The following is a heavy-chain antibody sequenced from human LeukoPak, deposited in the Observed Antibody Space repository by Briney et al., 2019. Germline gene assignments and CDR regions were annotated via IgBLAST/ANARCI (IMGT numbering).Heavy chain of an antibody. CDR1: GGSISSSSYS. CDR2: IYYSGST. CDR3: ASFLPLTGLDY. J-gene: IGHJ4*02. Sequence: SETLSLTCTVSGGSISSSSYSWGWIRQPPGKGLEWIGSIYYSGSTYYNPSLKSRVTISVDTSKNQFSLKLSSVTAADTAVYYCASFLPLTGLDYWGQGTLVTVSS. D-gene: IGHD3-9*01. V-gene: IGHV4-39*01.